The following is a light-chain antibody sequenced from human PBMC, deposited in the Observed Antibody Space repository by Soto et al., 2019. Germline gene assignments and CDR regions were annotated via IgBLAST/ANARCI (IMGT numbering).Light chain of an antibody. CDR1: SSDIRPYDY. CDR3: SSYTSSSPYV. J-gene: IGLJ1*01. Sequence: QSALTQPASLSGCPGQSITISCTGTSSDIRPYDYVSWFQQHPRQAPNLMISEANHRPSGVPNRFSGSKSGNTAYLTISGPQAEDEADYYCSSYTSSSPYVFGPGTKVTVL. CDR2: EAN. V-gene: IGLV2-14*01.